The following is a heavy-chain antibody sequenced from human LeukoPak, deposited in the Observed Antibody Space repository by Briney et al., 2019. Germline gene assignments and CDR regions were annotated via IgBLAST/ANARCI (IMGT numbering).Heavy chain of an antibody. J-gene: IGHJ4*02. CDR3: ARVSSPLWFGEGVDYLDY. D-gene: IGHD3-10*01. CDR2: INPSGGST. CDR1: GYTFTSYY. V-gene: IGHV1-46*01. Sequence: GASVKVSCKASGYTFTSYYMHWVRQAPGQGLEGMGIINPSGGSTSYAQKFQGRVTMTRDTSTSTVYMELSSLRSEDTAVYYCARVSSPLWFGEGVDYLDYWGQGTLVTVSS.